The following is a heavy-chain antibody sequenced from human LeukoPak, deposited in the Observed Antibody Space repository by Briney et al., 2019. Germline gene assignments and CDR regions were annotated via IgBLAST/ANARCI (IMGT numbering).Heavy chain of an antibody. CDR2: IRSNGGNK. D-gene: IGHD5-12*01. J-gene: IGHJ4*02. Sequence: GGSLRLSCEASGFTFSTYGMHWVRQAPGKGLEWVSFIRSNGGNKYYADSVKGRFTISRDNSKNTVYLQMNSLRAEDTAVYYCARGPSGYHNTGGQGTLVTVSS. V-gene: IGHV3-30*02. CDR1: GFTFSTYG. CDR3: ARGPSGYHNT.